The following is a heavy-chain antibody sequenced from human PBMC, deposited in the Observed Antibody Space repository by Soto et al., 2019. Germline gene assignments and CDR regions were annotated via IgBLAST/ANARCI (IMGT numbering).Heavy chain of an antibody. CDR2: TIPILGTA. V-gene: IGHV1-69*13. CDR1: GYTFSSFA. J-gene: IGHJ6*02. CDR3: ARGNALDI. Sequence: ASVKVSCKASGYTFSSFAINWVRQAPGQGPEWMGGTIPILGTANYAQKFQGRVTIIADETTNTASLELTSLRSEDTAVYYCARGNALDIWGQGTTVTVSS.